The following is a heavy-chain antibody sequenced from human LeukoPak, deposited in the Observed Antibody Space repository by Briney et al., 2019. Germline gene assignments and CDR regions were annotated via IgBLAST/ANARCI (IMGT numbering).Heavy chain of an antibody. Sequence: GASLRLSCEASGFTFSIFPMHWVRQAPGKGLEWVALISSGSEKYYADSVKGRFTISRDNSKNMLYLQMNSLRADDTAVYYCARDLELSAVYYFDSWGQGTLVIVSS. J-gene: IGHJ4*02. CDR1: GFTFSIFP. CDR3: ARDLELSAVYYFDS. V-gene: IGHV3-30*04. D-gene: IGHD3-3*01. CDR2: ISSGSEK.